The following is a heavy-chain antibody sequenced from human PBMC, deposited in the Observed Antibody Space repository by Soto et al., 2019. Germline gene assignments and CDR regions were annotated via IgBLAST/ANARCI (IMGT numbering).Heavy chain of an antibody. V-gene: IGHV1-69*01. CDR3: ARGPEDSSAAVVDYYYYYGMDV. CDR2: IIPIFGTA. CDR1: GGTFSSYA. J-gene: IGHJ6*02. D-gene: IGHD6-6*01. Sequence: QVQLVQSGAEVKKPGSSVKVSCKASGGTFSSYAISWVRQAPGQGLEWMGGIIPIFGTANYAQKFQGRVTITADESTSTAYMELSSLRSEDTAVYYCARGPEDSSAAVVDYYYYYGMDVWGQGTTVTVSS.